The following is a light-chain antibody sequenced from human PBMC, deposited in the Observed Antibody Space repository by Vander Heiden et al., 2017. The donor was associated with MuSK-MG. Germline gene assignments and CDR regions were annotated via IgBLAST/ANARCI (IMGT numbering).Light chain of an antibody. Sequence: QSALTQPRSVSGSPGQSVTISCTGTSSDGGGYNYVSWYEQHPGNAPKLMIYDVSKRPSGVPDRFSGSKSGTTASLTISGLQAEDEADYYCCSYAGSYILVFGGGTKLTVL. V-gene: IGLV2-11*01. CDR1: SSDGGGYNY. J-gene: IGLJ2*01. CDR2: DVS. CDR3: CSYAGSYILV.